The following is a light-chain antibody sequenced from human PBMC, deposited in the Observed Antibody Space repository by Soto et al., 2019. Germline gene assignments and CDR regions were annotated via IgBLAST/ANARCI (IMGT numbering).Light chain of an antibody. Sequence: DIVMTQSPLSLPVTPGEPASISCRFSQSLLHSNGYNYLDWYLQKPGQSPQLLIYLGSNRASGVPDRFSGSGSGTDFTLKISRVEAEDVGVYYCMQALQTPVFGPGTKVDIK. CDR2: LGS. J-gene: IGKJ3*01. CDR1: QSLLHSNGYNY. V-gene: IGKV2-28*01. CDR3: MQALQTPV.